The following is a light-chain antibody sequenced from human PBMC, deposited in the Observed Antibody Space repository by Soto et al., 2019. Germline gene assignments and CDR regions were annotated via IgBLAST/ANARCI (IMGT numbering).Light chain of an antibody. V-gene: IGKV1-9*01. J-gene: IGKJ3*01. Sequence: DIQLTQSPSFLSASVGDRVTITCRASQGISSYLAWYQQKPGKAPKLLIYAASTLQSGVPSRFSGSGSGTEFTLTISSLQPEDFATYYCQQLNSYPPFTFCPGTKVDIK. CDR1: QGISSY. CDR3: QQLNSYPPFT. CDR2: AAS.